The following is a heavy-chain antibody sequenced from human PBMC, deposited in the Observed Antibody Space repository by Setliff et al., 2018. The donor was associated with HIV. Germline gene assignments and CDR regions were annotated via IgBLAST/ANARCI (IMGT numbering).Heavy chain of an antibody. Sequence: SSETLSLTCAVYGGSFSGYYWSWIRQPPGKGLKWIGEIIPSGSTNYNPSLKSRVTISVDTSKNQFSLKLSSVTAADTAVYYCARRGGWSLDYWGQGTLVTVSS. V-gene: IGHV4-34*12. CDR2: IIPSGST. CDR1: GGSFSGYY. CDR3: ARRGGWSLDY. J-gene: IGHJ4*02. D-gene: IGHD6-19*01.